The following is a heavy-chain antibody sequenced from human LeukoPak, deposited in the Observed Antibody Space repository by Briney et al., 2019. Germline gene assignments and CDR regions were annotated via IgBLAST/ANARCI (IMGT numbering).Heavy chain of an antibody. Sequence: GGSLRLSCAASGFTFSTYAMSWVRQAPGKGLEWVSHFGGSGGTIYYADSVKGRFTISRDDSKNTLYLQMNSLRAEDTAVYYCAKSDCGGDCHLLDYWGQGTLVTVSS. J-gene: IGHJ4*02. V-gene: IGHV3-23*01. CDR2: FGGSGGTI. CDR1: GFTFSTYA. D-gene: IGHD2-21*02. CDR3: AKSDCGGDCHLLDY.